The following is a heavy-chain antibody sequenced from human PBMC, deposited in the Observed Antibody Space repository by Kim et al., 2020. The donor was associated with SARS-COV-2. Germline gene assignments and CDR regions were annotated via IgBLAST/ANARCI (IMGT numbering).Heavy chain of an antibody. CDR3: ASAGITIFGVASFDP. D-gene: IGHD3-3*01. J-gene: IGHJ5*02. V-gene: IGHV4-39*01. Sequence: PSLKSRVTISVDTSKNQFSLKLSSVTAADTAVYYCASAGITIFGVASFDPWGQGTLVTVSS.